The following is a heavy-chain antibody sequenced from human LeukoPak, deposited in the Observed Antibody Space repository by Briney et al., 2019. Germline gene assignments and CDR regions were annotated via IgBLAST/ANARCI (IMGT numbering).Heavy chain of an antibody. V-gene: IGHV3-23*01. CDR2: ISGVGTDP. J-gene: IGHJ4*02. CDR3: ARMSRGYFDY. Sequence: GGSLRLSCAASGFVFSGYAMTWVRQAPGKGLEWVSAISGVGTDPYYADSVKGRFTISRHNSKNTLYLQMNSLRAEDTAVYYCARMSRGYFDYWGQGTLVTVSS. CDR1: GFVFSGYA.